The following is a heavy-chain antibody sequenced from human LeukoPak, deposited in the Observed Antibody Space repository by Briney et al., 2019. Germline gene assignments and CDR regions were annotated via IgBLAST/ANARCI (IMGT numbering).Heavy chain of an antibody. J-gene: IGHJ5*02. D-gene: IGHD2-2*02. Sequence: PGGSLRLSCAASGFTFSSYGMHWVRQAPGKGLEWVAVVSYDGSNKYYADSVKGRFTISRDNSKNTLYLQMNSLRAEDTAVYYCAKDPVVPAAIRGPWFDPWGQGTLVTVSS. CDR3: AKDPVVPAAIRGPWFDP. CDR2: VSYDGSNK. CDR1: GFTFSSYG. V-gene: IGHV3-30*18.